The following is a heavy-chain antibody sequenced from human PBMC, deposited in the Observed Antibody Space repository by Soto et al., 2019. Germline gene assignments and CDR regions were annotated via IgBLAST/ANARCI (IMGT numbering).Heavy chain of an antibody. CDR2: IWYDGSNK. D-gene: IGHD1-26*01. Sequence: QVQLVESGGGVVQPGRSLRLSCAASGFNFSGYCMHWVRQAPGKGLEWVAVIWYDGSNKYYADSVKGRFTISRDNSKNLLYLQINSLRAEDTAVYYCARSVGATYPLSDYLGQGTLVTVSS. CDR3: ARSVGATYPLSDY. CDR1: GFNFSGYC. V-gene: IGHV3-33*01. J-gene: IGHJ4*02.